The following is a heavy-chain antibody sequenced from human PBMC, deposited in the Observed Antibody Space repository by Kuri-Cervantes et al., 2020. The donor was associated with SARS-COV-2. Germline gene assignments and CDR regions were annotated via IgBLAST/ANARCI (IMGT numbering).Heavy chain of an antibody. D-gene: IGHD3-10*01. CDR3: AGDHYYYYYMDV. Sequence: GGSLRLSCAASGFTFSSYWMNWVRQAPGKGLEWVSYISSSSSTIYYADSVKGRFTISRDNAKNSLYLQMNSLRAEDTAVYYCAGDHYYYYYMDVWGKGTTVTVSS. V-gene: IGHV3-48*01. J-gene: IGHJ6*03. CDR1: GFTFSSYW. CDR2: ISSSSSTI.